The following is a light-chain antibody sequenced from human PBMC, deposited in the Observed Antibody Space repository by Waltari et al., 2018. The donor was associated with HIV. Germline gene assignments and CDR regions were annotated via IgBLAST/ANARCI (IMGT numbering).Light chain of an antibody. Sequence: DIQITQSPSSLSASVGDRVTITCRASQSISSYLNWYQQTPGQAPKLLIYASSSLQSVVPSRFSGSGGGTDFTLTISSLQPEDFATYYCQQSYSTLYTVGQGTTLVIK. J-gene: IGKJ2*01. CDR2: ASS. V-gene: IGKV1-39*01. CDR3: QQSYSTLYT. CDR1: QSISSY.